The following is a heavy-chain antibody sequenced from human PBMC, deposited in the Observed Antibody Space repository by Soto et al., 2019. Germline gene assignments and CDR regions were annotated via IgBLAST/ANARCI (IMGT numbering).Heavy chain of an antibody. Sequence: PGGSLRLSCASSGFTFSSYGMHWVRQAPGKGLEWVAVIWYDGSNKYYADSVKGRFTISRDNSKNTLYLQMNSLRAEDTAVYYCARDLKTSTPEYGMDVWGQGTTVTVSS. J-gene: IGHJ6*02. CDR3: ARDLKTSTPEYGMDV. CDR1: GFTFSSYG. CDR2: IWYDGSNK. V-gene: IGHV3-33*01.